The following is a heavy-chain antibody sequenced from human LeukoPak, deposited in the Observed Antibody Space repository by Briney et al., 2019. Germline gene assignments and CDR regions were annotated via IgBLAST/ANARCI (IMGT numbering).Heavy chain of an antibody. Sequence: ASVKVSCKASGYTFTSYGISWVRQAPGQGLEWMGWISAYNGNTNYAQKLQGRVTMTTDTSTSTAYMELRSLRSDDTAVYYCARGAEIFRYSSYRMYYYYYMDVWGKGTTVTVSS. V-gene: IGHV1-18*01. CDR3: ARGAEIFRYSSYRMYYYYYMDV. J-gene: IGHJ6*03. CDR2: ISAYNGNT. CDR1: GYTFTSYG. D-gene: IGHD6-13*01.